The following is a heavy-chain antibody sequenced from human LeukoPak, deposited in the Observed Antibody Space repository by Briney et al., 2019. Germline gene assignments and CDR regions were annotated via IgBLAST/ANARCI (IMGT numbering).Heavy chain of an antibody. CDR3: ARPLPQRYCSGGSCRQYYYYYYYMVV. Sequence: SQTLSLTCAISGDSVSSNSAAWNWIRQSPSRGLEWLGRTYYRSKWYNDYAVSVKSRITITPDPSKNQFSLQLNSVTAADTAVYYCARPLPQRYCSGGSCRQYYYYYYYMVVWGKGTTVTISS. J-gene: IGHJ6*03. V-gene: IGHV6-1*01. D-gene: IGHD2-15*01. CDR2: TYYRSKWYN. CDR1: GDSVSSNSAA.